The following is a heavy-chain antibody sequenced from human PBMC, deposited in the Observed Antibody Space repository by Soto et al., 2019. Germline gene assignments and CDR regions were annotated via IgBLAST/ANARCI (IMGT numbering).Heavy chain of an antibody. CDR1: GFTFSSYW. D-gene: IGHD6-13*01. CDR3: ARAQAIRLYSSSWYSYYYYMDV. CDR2: IKQDGSEK. J-gene: IGHJ6*03. V-gene: IGHV3-7*01. Sequence: GGSLRLSCAASGFTFSSYWMSWVRQAPGKGLEWVANIKQDGSEKYYVDSVKGRFTISRDNAKNSLYLQMNSLRAEDTAVYYCARAQAIRLYSSSWYSYYYYMDVWGKGTTVTVSS.